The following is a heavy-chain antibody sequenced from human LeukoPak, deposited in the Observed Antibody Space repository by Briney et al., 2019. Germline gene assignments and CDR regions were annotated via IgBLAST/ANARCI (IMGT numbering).Heavy chain of an antibody. V-gene: IGHV1-2*02. D-gene: IGHD5-12*01. J-gene: IGHJ4*02. CDR3: ARSRGYSGYDPFDY. Sequence: ASVKVSCKTSAYSFTPYAMHWVRQAPGQGLEWMGWINPNSGGTNYAQKFQGRVTMTRDTSISTAYMELSRLRSDGTAVYYCARSRGYSGYDPFDYWGQGTLVTVSS. CDR1: AYSFTPYA. CDR2: INPNSGGT.